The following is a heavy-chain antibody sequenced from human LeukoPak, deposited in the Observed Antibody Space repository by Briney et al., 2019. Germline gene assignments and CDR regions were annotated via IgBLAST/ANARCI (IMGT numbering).Heavy chain of an antibody. V-gene: IGHV1-24*01. CDR1: GYSLIDLS. D-gene: IGHD2-15*01. Sequence: ASVKVSCKVSGYSLIDLSMYWVRQAPGKGLEWMGGFDPDDGETTYAQRFKGRVTMTTDTSTSTAYMELRSLRSDDTAVYYCARAPPYCSGGSCPKAWFDPWGQGTLVTVSS. CDR2: FDPDDGET. J-gene: IGHJ5*02. CDR3: ARAPPYCSGGSCPKAWFDP.